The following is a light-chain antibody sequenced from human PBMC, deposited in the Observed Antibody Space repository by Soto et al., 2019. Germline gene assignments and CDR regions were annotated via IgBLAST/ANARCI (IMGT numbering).Light chain of an antibody. V-gene: IGKV3-11*01. CDR2: DAS. Sequence: IVLTQSPANVSLSPGERATLSCRASQSVNTNLAWNQQKPGQASRLLIYDASTRATGIPVRFSGSGSGAHITHTIGSLEPEDVAVDCCQNRHNWPAATFGEGTKVEIK. J-gene: IGKJ1*01. CDR3: QNRHNWPAAT. CDR1: QSVNTN.